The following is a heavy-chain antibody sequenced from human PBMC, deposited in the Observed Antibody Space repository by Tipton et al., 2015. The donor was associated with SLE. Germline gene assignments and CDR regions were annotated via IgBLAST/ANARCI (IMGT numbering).Heavy chain of an antibody. J-gene: IGHJ3*02. CDR2: IYYSGNT. Sequence: TLSLTCTVSVGSISSYYWSWIRQPPGKGLEWIGYIYYSGNTNYNPSLKSRVTMSVDTSKNQFSLKLSSVTAAETAVYYCARDRVAHFAFDIWGQGTMITVSS. CDR3: ARDRVAHFAFDI. V-gene: IGHV4-59*12. CDR1: VGSISSYY. D-gene: IGHD2-15*01.